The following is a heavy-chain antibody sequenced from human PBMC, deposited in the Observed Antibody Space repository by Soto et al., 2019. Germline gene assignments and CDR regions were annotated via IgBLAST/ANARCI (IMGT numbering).Heavy chain of an antibody. J-gene: IGHJ6*02. CDR3: ARGEDDYGDFGSMDV. D-gene: IGHD4-17*01. CDR2: IIPFLSAT. V-gene: IGHV1-69*01. Sequence: QVQLVQSGAEVKKPGSSVKVSCRASGGHFDRFALSWLRQAHGQGLEWMGGIIPFLSATTYAHKFQGRVTLTADESANTLYLELRSLTSDDTAVYYWARGEDDYGDFGSMDVWGQGTSVTVSS. CDR1: GGHFDRFA.